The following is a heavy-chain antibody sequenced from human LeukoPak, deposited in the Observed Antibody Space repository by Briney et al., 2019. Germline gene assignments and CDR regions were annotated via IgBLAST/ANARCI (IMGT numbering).Heavy chain of an antibody. J-gene: IGHJ4*02. V-gene: IGHV4-59*12. D-gene: IGHD3-16*02. CDR2: IYYSGST. CDR1: GGSISSYY. Sequence: SETLSLTCTVSGGSISSYYWSWIRQPPGKGLEWIGYIYYSGSTNYNPSLKSRVTISVDTSKNQFSLKLSSVTAADTAVYYCARRGNDYVWGSYRLNYFDYWGQGTLVTVSS. CDR3: ARRGNDYVWGSYRLNYFDY.